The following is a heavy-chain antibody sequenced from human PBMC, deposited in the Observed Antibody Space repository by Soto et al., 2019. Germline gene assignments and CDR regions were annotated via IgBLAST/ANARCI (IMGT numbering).Heavy chain of an antibody. CDR2: ISPSGGTT. CDR3: AKHDGGTPPDAFDI. J-gene: IGHJ3*02. V-gene: IGHV3-23*01. CDR1: GFTFTSHA. D-gene: IGHD3-16*01. Sequence: EVQLLESGGGLGQPGGSLTLSCAASGFTFTSHAMSWIRQAPGKGLEWVSGISPSGGTTYCADSVKGRFTISRDNSKNTLLLQMNSLIVEDMALYYCAKHDGGTPPDAFDIWGQGTKVTVSS.